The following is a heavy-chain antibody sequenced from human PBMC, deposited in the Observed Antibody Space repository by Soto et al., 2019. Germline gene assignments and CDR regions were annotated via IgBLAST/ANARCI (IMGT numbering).Heavy chain of an antibody. V-gene: IGHV1-24*01. CDR1: GYTLTELS. D-gene: IGHD6-13*01. J-gene: IGHJ3*02. CDR3: ATILDSSSWRVALDI. CDR2: FDPEDGET. Sequence: ASVKVSCKVSGYTLTELSMHWVRQAPGKGLEWMGGFDPEDGETIYAQKFQGRVTMTEDTSTDTAYMELSSLRSEDTAVYYCATILDSSSWRVALDIWGQGTMVTVSS.